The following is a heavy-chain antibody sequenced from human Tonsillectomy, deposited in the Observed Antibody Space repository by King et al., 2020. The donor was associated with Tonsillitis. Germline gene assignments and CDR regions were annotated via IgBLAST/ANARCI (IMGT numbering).Heavy chain of an antibody. V-gene: IGHV3-30*04. CDR1: GFTFSSYA. D-gene: IGHD3-22*01. J-gene: IGHJ4*02. CDR2: ISYDGSNK. Sequence: VQLVESGGGVVQPGRSLRLSCAASGFTFSSYAMHWVRQAPGKGLEWVAVISYDGSNKYYTDSVKGRFTISRDNSKNTLYLQMNSLRAEDTAVSYCARDLDYYDSSGYFYYWGQGRLVTVSS. CDR3: ARDLDYYDSSGYFYY.